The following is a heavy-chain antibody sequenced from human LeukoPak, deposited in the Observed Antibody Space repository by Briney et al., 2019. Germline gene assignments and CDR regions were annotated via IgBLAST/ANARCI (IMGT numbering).Heavy chain of an antibody. CDR2: IYYSGST. CDR1: GGSISSYY. V-gene: IGHV4-59*01. D-gene: IGHD3-16*01. J-gene: IGHJ5*02. Sequence: PSETLSLTCTVSGGSISSYYWSWLRQPPGKGLEWIGYIYYSGSTNYNPSLKSRVTISVDTSKNQFSLKLSSVTAADTAVYYCARGSDYDPFDPWGQGTLVTVSS. CDR3: ARGSDYDPFDP.